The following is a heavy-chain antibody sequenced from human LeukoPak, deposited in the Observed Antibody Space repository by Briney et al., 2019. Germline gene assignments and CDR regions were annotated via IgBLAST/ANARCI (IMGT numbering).Heavy chain of an antibody. CDR2: ISSSGSTV. Sequence: GGSLRLSCAASGFTFSDYYMSWIRQAPGKGLEWVSYISSSGSTVYYADSVKGRFTISRDNAKNSLYLQMNSLRVDDTAMYYCAREFTSAYSGSSRGLWGQGTLVTVSS. D-gene: IGHD1-26*01. V-gene: IGHV3-11*04. J-gene: IGHJ4*02. CDR1: GFTFSDYY. CDR3: AREFTSAYSGSSRGL.